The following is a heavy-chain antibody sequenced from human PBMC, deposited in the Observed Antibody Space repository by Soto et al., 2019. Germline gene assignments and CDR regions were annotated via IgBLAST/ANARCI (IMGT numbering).Heavy chain of an antibody. V-gene: IGHV4-31*03. CDR1: GGSISSKCFGNC. J-gene: IGHJ6*03. CDR3: AREVVEPAATGNHYYYMDV. Sequence: SGTLSLTCTVPGGSISSKCFGNCWSWIRQLPGKGLEWIGYIYHSGSTYYNPPLESRVTISVDTSKNQFSLRLSSVTAADTAVYYCAREVVEPAATGNHYYYMDVWGKGTTVTVSS. CDR2: IYHSGST. D-gene: IGHD2-2*01.